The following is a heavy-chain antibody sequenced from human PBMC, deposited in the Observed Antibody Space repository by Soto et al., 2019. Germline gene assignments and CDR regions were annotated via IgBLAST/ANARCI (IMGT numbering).Heavy chain of an antibody. J-gene: IGHJ5*02. CDR1: GFAFQTYT. CDR3: AKVGVLRTNFRWFDL. Sequence: EGQLVESGGGLVKPGGSLRLSCAASGFAFQTYTMEWLRQPPGKGLEWVSSITISGNYIYYADSVKVRFTISRDNGRNSVYLQMNSLRAEDTAVYYCAKVGVLRTNFRWFDLWGQGTLVTVSS. D-gene: IGHD3-10*01. CDR2: ITISGNYI. V-gene: IGHV3-21*01.